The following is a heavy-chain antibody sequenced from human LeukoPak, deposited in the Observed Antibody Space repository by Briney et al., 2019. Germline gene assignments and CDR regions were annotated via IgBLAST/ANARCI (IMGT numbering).Heavy chain of an antibody. CDR2: INPNSGGT. CDR3: ARLTGYSSGWYYAFDI. J-gene: IGHJ3*02. D-gene: IGHD6-19*01. V-gene: IGHV1-2*02. Sequence: ASVKVSCKASGYTFTGYYMHWVRQAPGQGLEWMGWINPNSGGTNYAQKFQGRVTMTRDTSISTAYLQWSSLKASDTAMYYCARLTGYSSGWYYAFDIWGQGTMVTVSS. CDR1: GYTFTGYY.